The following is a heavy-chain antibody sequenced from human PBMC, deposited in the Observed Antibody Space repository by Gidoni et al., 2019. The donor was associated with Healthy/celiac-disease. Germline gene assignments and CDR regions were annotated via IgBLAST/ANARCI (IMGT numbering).Heavy chain of an antibody. V-gene: IGHV4-39*07. CDR2: IYYSGST. D-gene: IGHD6-13*01. Sequence: QLQLQESGTGLVKPSETLSLNCTVSGGSISSSSYYWGWIRQPPGKGLEWIGSIYYSGSTYYNPSLTSRVTISVDTSKNQFSLKLSSVTAADTAVYYCAELGIAAAGGPDYWGQGTLVTVSS. CDR3: AELGIAAAGGPDY. J-gene: IGHJ4*02. CDR1: GGSISSSSYY.